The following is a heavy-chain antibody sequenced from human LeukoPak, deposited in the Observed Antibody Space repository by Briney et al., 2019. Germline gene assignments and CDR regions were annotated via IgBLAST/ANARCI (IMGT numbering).Heavy chain of an antibody. CDR3: ARDRYYDSLSGGLFDY. CDR2: ISYDGSNK. CDR1: GFTFSSYA. D-gene: IGHD3-22*01. V-gene: IGHV3-30*04. J-gene: IGHJ4*02. Sequence: GGSLRLSCAASGFTFSSYAMHWVRQAPGKGLEWVAVISYDGSNKYYADSVKGRFTISRDNSKNTLYLQMNSLRAEDTAVYYCARDRYYDSLSGGLFDYWGQGTLVTVSS.